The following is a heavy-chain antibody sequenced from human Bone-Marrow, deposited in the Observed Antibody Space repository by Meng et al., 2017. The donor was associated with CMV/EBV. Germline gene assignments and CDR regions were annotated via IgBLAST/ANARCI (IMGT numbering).Heavy chain of an antibody. J-gene: IGHJ5*02. CDR3: ARDLVRGSYSGGFDP. V-gene: IGHV3-30-3*01. Sequence: GGSLRLSCVASGFTFSSYAMHWVRQAPGKGLEWVAVISYDGSNKYYADSVKGRFTISRDNSKNTLYLQMNSLRAEDTAVYYCARDLVRGSYSGGFDPWGQGNLVNVFS. D-gene: IGHD1-26*01. CDR2: ISYDGSNK. CDR1: GFTFSSYA.